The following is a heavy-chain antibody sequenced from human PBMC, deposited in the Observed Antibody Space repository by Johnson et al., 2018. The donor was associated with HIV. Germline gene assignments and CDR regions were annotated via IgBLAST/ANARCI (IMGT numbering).Heavy chain of an antibody. CDR2: ISYDGANK. CDR1: GFTFSNFV. V-gene: IGHV3-30-3*01. D-gene: IGHD5-18*01. J-gene: IGHJ3*02. CDR3: ARWVDTTFDI. Sequence: QMLLVESGGGVVQPGRSLRLSCEASGFTFSNFVMHWVRQAPGKGLEWLTSISYDGANKYYADSVKGRFTISRDIFKNTLYLQMNSLRVDDAAIYYCARWVDTTFDIWGQGTMVTVSS.